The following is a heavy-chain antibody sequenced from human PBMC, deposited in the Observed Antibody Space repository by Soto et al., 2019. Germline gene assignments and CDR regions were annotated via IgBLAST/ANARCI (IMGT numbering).Heavy chain of an antibody. D-gene: IGHD2-21*02. V-gene: IGHV4-4*07. CDR1: GGSISSYY. Sequence: ASETLSLTCTVSGGSISSYYWSWIRQPAGKGLEWIGRIYTSGSTNYNPSLKSRVTMSVDTPKNQFSLKLSSVTAADPAVYYCATDRAVVTTDYYYYGTDVWGQGTTVTVSS. CDR2: IYTSGST. CDR3: ATDRAVVTTDYYYYGTDV. J-gene: IGHJ6*02.